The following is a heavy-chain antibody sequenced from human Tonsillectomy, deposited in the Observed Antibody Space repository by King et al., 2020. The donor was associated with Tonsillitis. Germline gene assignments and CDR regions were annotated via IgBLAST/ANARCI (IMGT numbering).Heavy chain of an antibody. Sequence: VQLVESGGGLVQPGGSLRLSCAASGFTFSSYEMNRVRQAPGKGLEWVSYISTSGSTIYYADSVKGRFTIFRDNAKKSLYLQMNSLSAEDTAVYYCARERVYGDYMDFWGQGALVTVSS. J-gene: IGHJ4*02. D-gene: IGHD4-17*01. V-gene: IGHV3-48*03. CDR3: ARERVYGDYMDF. CDR2: ISTSGSTI. CDR1: GFTFSSYE.